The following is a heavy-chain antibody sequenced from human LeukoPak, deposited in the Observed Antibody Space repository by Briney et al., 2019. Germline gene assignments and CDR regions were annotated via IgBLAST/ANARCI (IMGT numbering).Heavy chain of an antibody. V-gene: IGHV3-7*01. CDR3: VRKGATTSCLRD. D-gene: IGHD2-2*01. CDR2: IKQDGSEK. Sequence: GGSLRLSCAASGLPFRNYWMSWVRQAPGKGLEWVANIKQDGSEKYYVDSVKGRFTISRDNAKNSLYLQMNSLRAEDTAVYYCVRKGATTSCLRDWGQGTLVTVSS. CDR1: GLPFRNYW. J-gene: IGHJ4*02.